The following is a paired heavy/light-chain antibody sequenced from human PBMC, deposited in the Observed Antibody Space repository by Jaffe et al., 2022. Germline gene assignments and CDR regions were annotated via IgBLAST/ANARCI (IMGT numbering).Heavy chain of an antibody. J-gene: IGHJ3*02. V-gene: IGHV3-7*05. CDR3: ARAGSGGSGWARLAFDI. CDR2: IKQDGSEK. CDR1: GFTFSSYW. Sequence: EVQVVESGGGLVQPGGSLRLSCAASGFTFSSYWMNWVRQAPGKGLEWVANIKQDGSEKYYVDSVKGRFTISRDNAKNSLNLQMNSLRAEDTAVYYCARAGSGGSGWARLAFDIWGQGTMVAVSS. D-gene: IGHD6-19*01.
Light chain of an antibody. J-gene: IGKJ4*01. CDR1: QSVLNSSNNKNY. CDR2: WAS. CDR3: QQYYSIPLT. Sequence: DIVMTQSPDSLAVSLGERATINCKSSQSVLNSSNNKNYLAWYQQKPGQSPKVLIYWASIRESGVPDRFSGSGSGTDFTLTISSLQAEDVAVYYCQQYYSIPLTFGGGTKVEIK. V-gene: IGKV4-1*01.